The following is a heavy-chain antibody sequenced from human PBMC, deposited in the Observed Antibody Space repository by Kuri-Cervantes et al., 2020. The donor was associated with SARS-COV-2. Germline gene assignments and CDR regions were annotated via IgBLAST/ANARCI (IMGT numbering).Heavy chain of an antibody. Sequence: SEILSLTCSVSTGPISGYYWSWIRQPPGKGLEWIGEINHSGSTNYNPSLKSRVTISVDTSKNQFSLKLSSVTAADTAVYYCARDNQDSSWISGFSDYYYYYYMDVWGKGTTVTVSS. CDR1: TGPISGYY. CDR3: ARDNQDSSWISGFSDYYYYYYMDV. D-gene: IGHD6-6*01. J-gene: IGHJ6*03. V-gene: IGHV4-34*01. CDR2: INHSGST.